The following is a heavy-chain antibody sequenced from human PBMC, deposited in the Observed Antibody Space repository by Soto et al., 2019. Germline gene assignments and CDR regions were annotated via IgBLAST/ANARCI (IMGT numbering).Heavy chain of an antibody. D-gene: IGHD3-22*01. Sequence: PSETLSLTCTVSGGSISSSSYYWGWIRQPPGKGLEWIGSLYYSGSTYYNPSLKSRVTISVDTSKNQFSLKLSSVTAADTAVYYCARLGRNYDSSGYYIIGAFDIWGQGTMVTVSS. CDR3: ARLGRNYDSSGYYIIGAFDI. CDR1: GGSISSSSYY. V-gene: IGHV4-39*01. CDR2: LYYSGST. J-gene: IGHJ3*02.